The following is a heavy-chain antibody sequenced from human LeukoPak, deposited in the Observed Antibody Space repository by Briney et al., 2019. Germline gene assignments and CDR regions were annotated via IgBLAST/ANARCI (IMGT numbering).Heavy chain of an antibody. Sequence: PGGSLRLSYAASGFTFSTSAMSWVRQAPGKGLEWVSVITGSGGNTYYADSVKGRFTISKDNSKNTVYLQMSSLRVDDTAVYYCAKAASSSWPSYYYGMDVWGQGTTVTVSS. CDR2: ITGSGGNT. CDR3: AKAASSSWPSYYYGMDV. J-gene: IGHJ6*02. D-gene: IGHD6-13*01. V-gene: IGHV3-23*01. CDR1: GFTFSTSA.